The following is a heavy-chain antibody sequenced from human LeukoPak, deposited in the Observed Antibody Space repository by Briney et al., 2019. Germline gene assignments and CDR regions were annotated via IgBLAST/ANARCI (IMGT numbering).Heavy chain of an antibody. V-gene: IGHV3-30*04. CDR3: AREGVAVAGCFDY. Sequence: GGSLRLSCAASGFTFSSYAMHWVRQAPGKGLEWVAVISYDGSNKYYADSVKGRFTNSRDNSKNTLYLQMNSLRAEDTAVYYCAREGVAVAGCFDYWGQGTLVTVSS. CDR1: GFTFSSYA. D-gene: IGHD6-19*01. J-gene: IGHJ4*02. CDR2: ISYDGSNK.